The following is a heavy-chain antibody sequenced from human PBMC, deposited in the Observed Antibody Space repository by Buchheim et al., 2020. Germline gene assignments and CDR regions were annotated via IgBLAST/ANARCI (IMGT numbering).Heavy chain of an antibody. CDR3: ARDSWFMLVNWFDP. D-gene: IGHD3-10*01. J-gene: IGHJ5*02. CDR1: GFTVSSNY. V-gene: IGHV3-66*01. CDR2: IYSGGST. Sequence: EVQLVESGGGLVQPGGSLRLSCAASGFTVSSNYMSWVRQAPGKGLEWVSVIYSGGSTYYADSVKGRFTISRDNSKNTLYLQMNSLRAEDTAVYYCARDSWFMLVNWFDPWGQGTL.